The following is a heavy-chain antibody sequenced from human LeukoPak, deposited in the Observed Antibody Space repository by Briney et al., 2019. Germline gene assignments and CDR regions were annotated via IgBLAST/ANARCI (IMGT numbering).Heavy chain of an antibody. CDR2: ISGSGGST. V-gene: IGHV3-23*01. D-gene: IGHD6-13*01. J-gene: IGHJ6*02. Sequence: PGGSLRLSCAASGFTFSSYAMSWVRQAPGKGLEWVSAISGSGGSTYYADSVKGRFTISRDSSKNTLYLQMNSLRAEDTAVYYCAKDQYSSSRGYYGMDVWGQGTTVTVSS. CDR3: AKDQYSSSRGYYGMDV. CDR1: GFTFSSYA.